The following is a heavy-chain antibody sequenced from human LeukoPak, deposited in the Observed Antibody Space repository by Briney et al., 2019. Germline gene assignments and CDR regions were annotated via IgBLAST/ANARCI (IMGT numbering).Heavy chain of an antibody. CDR2: INSDGSST. D-gene: IGHD6-13*01. J-gene: IGHJ6*02. V-gene: IGHV3-74*01. CDR3: ARATSADSSSWDHYYYGMDV. CDR1: GFTFSSYW. Sequence: GGSLRLSCAASGFTFSSYWMHWVRQAPGKGRVWVSRINSDGSSTSYADSVKGRFTISRDNAKNTLYLQMNSLRAEDTAVYYCARATSADSSSWDHYYYGMDVWGQGTTVTVSS.